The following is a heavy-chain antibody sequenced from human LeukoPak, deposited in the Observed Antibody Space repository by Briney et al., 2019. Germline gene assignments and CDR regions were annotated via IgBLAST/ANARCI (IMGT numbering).Heavy chain of an antibody. CDR3: ARHPLRFPFQH. J-gene: IGHJ1*01. Sequence: SETLSLTCTVSGGSISSYYWSWIRQPPGKGLEWIGYIYYSGSTNYNPSLKSRVTISVDTSKNQFSLKLSSVTAADTAVYYCARHPLRFPFQHWGQGTLVTVSS. CDR1: GGSISSYY. D-gene: IGHD4-17*01. V-gene: IGHV4-59*08. CDR2: IYYSGST.